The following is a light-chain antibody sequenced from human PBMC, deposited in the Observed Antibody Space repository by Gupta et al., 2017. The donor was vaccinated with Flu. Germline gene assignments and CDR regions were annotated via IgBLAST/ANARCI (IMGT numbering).Light chain of an antibody. CDR2: GAS. CDR1: QSVSSN. J-gene: IGKJ1*01. Sequence: ATLSVSPGERATRSCRASQSVSSNLAWYQQKPGQAPRLLIYGASTRATGIPARFSGSGSGTEFTLIISSRQSEDFAVYYCQQYNNWPPRTFGQGTKVEIK. CDR3: QQYNNWPPRT. V-gene: IGKV3-15*01.